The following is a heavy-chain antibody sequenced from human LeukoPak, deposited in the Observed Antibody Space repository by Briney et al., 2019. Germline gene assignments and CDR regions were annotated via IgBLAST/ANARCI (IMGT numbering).Heavy chain of an antibody. V-gene: IGHV4-4*07. CDR3: ARAKYSSSFSGAGSYYYMDV. Sequence: SETLSLTCTVSGGSISSYYWSWIRQPAGKGLEWIGRIYTSGSTNYNPSLKSRVTMSVDTSKNQFSLKLSSVTAADTAVYYCARAKYSSSFSGAGSYYYMDVWGKGTTVTVSS. CDR2: IYTSGST. D-gene: IGHD6-6*01. J-gene: IGHJ6*03. CDR1: GGSISSYY.